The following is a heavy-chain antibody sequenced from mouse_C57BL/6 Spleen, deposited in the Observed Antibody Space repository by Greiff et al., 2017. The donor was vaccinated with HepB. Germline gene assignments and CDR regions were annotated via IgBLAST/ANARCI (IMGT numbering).Heavy chain of an antibody. Sequence: VQLQQPGAELVRPGTSVKLSCKASGYTFTSYWMHWVKQRPGQGLEWIGVIDPSDSYTNYNQKFKGKATLTVDTSSSTAYMQLSSLTSEDSAVYYCARSYPSWYFDVWGTGTTVTVSS. V-gene: IGHV1-59*01. CDR1: GYTFTSYW. J-gene: IGHJ1*03. CDR2: IDPSDSYT. D-gene: IGHD6-1*01. CDR3: ARSYPSWYFDV.